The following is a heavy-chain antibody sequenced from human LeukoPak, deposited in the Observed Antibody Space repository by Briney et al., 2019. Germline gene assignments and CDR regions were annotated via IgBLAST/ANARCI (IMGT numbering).Heavy chain of an antibody. V-gene: IGHV5-51*01. D-gene: IGHD7-27*01. J-gene: IGHJ4*02. Sequence: GESLKISCKASGYSFTSYWIGWVRQMPGKGLEWMGIIDPSDSEARYTPSFQGQVTISADKSLSTAYPQWSSLKASDTAMYYCARQTSMGRSGDYWGQGTLVTVSS. CDR2: IDPSDSEA. CDR1: GYSFTSYW. CDR3: ARQTSMGRSGDY.